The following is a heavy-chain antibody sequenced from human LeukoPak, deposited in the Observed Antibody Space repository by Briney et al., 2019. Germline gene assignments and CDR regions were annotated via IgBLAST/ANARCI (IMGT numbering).Heavy chain of an antibody. CDR1: GCTFTSYG. D-gene: IGHD3-9*01. J-gene: IGHJ4*02. CDR3: AREGPGEEILTGPTQSDY. CDR2: ISACNGNT. Sequence: ASVKVSCKASGCTFTSYGVSWVRQAPGQGLEWMGWISACNGNTNYAQKLQGRVTMTTDTSTSTAYMELRSLRSDDTAVYYCAREGPGEEILTGPTQSDYWGQGTLVTVSS. V-gene: IGHV1-18*04.